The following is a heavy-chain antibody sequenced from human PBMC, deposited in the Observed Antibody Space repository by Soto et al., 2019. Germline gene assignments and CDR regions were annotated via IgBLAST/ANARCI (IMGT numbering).Heavy chain of an antibody. Sequence: SQTLSLTCTVSGGSVSSGSYYWSWIRQPPGKGLEWIGYIYYSGSTNYNPSLKSRVTISVDTSKNQFSLKLSSVTAADTAVYYCARLGVNYYDSSGRFDYWGQGTLVTVS. CDR2: IYYSGST. CDR3: ARLGVNYYDSSGRFDY. J-gene: IGHJ4*02. CDR1: GGSVSSGSYY. V-gene: IGHV4-61*01. D-gene: IGHD3-22*01.